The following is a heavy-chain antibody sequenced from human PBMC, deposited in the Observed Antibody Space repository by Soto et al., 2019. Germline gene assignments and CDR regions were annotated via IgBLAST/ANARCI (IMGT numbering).Heavy chain of an antibody. Sequence: PVGSLRLSRAASGFNFSSYSMTWVRQAPGKGLEWVSSISSSSSYIYYADSVKGRFTIPRDNAKNSLYLQMNSLRAEDTAVYYCARGPTGYSYGWNDYYGLAVWARGTTVTVSS. CDR3: ARGPTGYSYGWNDYYGLAV. D-gene: IGHD5-18*01. J-gene: IGHJ6*02. CDR2: ISSSSSYI. CDR1: GFNFSSYS. V-gene: IGHV3-21*01.